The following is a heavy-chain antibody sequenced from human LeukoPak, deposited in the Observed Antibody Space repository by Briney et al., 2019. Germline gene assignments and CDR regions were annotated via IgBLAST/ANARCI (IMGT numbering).Heavy chain of an antibody. V-gene: IGHV5-51*01. CDR2: IYPGDSDT. CDR3: AGHGDYDYVWGSYGDY. J-gene: IGHJ4*02. D-gene: IGHD3-16*01. CDR1: GYSFTSYW. Sequence: GESLKISCKGSGYSFTSYWIGWVRQMPGKGLEWMGIIYPGDSDTRYSPSFQGQVTVSADKSIRTAYLQWSSLKAADPAMYYRAGHGDYDYVWGSYGDYWGQGTLVTVSS.